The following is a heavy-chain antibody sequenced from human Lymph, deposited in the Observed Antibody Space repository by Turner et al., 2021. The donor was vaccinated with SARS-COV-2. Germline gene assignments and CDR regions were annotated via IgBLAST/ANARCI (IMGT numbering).Heavy chain of an antibody. CDR1: GYTFTSYD. V-gene: IGHV1-8*01. J-gene: IGHJ5*02. Sequence: QVQLVQSGAEVKKPGVSVKVSCKASGYTFTSYDFNWVRQATGQGLEWMGWLNPNSGNTGYAQKFQVRITMTRNTSISTAYMELSSLRSEDAALYYCARAAQLTVWFDPWGQGTLVTVSS. CDR2: LNPNSGNT. D-gene: IGHD3-9*01. CDR3: ARAAQLTVWFDP.